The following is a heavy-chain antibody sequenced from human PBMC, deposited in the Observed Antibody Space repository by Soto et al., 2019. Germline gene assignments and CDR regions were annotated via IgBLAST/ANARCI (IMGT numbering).Heavy chain of an antibody. CDR1: GFPLSSFA. J-gene: IGHJ4*02. CDR2: IRGSGGYT. CDR3: ARGEFTMIRGVITAFDY. Sequence: PGGSLRLSCATSGFPLSSFAMNWVRQAPGKGLEWVSTIRGSGGYTYYADFVKGRFTISRDTSENTLYLQMNSLGAEDTAVYYCARGEFTMIRGVITAFDYWGLGTLVTVSS. D-gene: IGHD3-10*01. V-gene: IGHV3-23*01.